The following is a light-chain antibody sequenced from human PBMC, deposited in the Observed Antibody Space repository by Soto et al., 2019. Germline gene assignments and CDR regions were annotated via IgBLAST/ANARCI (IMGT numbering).Light chain of an antibody. CDR2: GNS. Sequence: SVLTQPPSVSGAPGQRVTISCTGSSSNIGAGYDVHWYQQLPGTAPKLLIYGNSNRPSGVPDRFSGSKSGTSASLAITGLQAEDEADYYCQSYDSSLSGSYVFGTG. J-gene: IGLJ1*01. V-gene: IGLV1-40*01. CDR1: SSNIGAGYD. CDR3: QSYDSSLSGSYV.